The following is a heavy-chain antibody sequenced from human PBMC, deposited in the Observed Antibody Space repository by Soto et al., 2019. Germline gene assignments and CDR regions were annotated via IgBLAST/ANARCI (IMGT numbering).Heavy chain of an antibody. D-gene: IGHD1-1*01. CDR3: ARWNEGSDY. CDR2: IYYTGST. CDR1: GVSISYYY. Sequence: PSETLSLTCTVSGVSISYYYWSWTRQSPGKGLEWIGYIYYTGSTSYNPSLKSRVTMSVDTSKNQLSLKLSSLTAADTAVYYCARWNEGSDYWGQGTLVTVSS. J-gene: IGHJ4*02. V-gene: IGHV4-59*12.